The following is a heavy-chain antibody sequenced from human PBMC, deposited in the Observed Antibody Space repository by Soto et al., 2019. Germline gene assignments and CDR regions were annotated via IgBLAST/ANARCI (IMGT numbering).Heavy chain of an antibody. CDR2: ISISTGKT. Sequence: QVQLVQSGAEVKRPGASVKVSCKASGYTFRNYDVAWVRRAPGQGLEWMGWISISTGKTYYQESLQGRVTMTMHTGTTTAYMEVRILRSDDSVVYYCARKGYIGNFGLYVWGQGTPVTVSS. V-gene: IGHV1-18*01. J-gene: IGHJ6*02. CDR1: GYTFRNYD. CDR3: ARKGYIGNFGLYV. D-gene: IGHD5-12*01.